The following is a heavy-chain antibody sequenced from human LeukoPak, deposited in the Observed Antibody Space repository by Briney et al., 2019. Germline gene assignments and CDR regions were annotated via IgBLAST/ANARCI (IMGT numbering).Heavy chain of an antibody. CDR2: ISSSSSFI. J-gene: IGHJ4*03. D-gene: IGHD2-8*01. Sequence: NPGGSLRLSCAASGFTFSSHSMNWVRQAPGKGLEWVSSISSSSSFIYYADSVKGRFTISRDNAKNSLYLQMNRLRAEDTAVYYCASRACTDGVCSFDYWGQGTLVTVSS. CDR1: GFTFSSHS. CDR3: ASRACTDGVCSFDY. V-gene: IGHV3-21*06.